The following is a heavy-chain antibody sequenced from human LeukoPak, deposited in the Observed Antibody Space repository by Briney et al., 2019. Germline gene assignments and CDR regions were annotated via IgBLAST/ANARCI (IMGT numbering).Heavy chain of an antibody. CDR2: ISWNSGTI. Sequence: QPRGALRLSCAASGFTFDNYAMNWVRQVPGKGLEWISLISWNSGTIGYADSVKGRFTISRDNANNFLYLQMNSLRAEDTALYYCARAYKDRSLAGKKEFFQHWGQGTLVTVSS. J-gene: IGHJ1*01. V-gene: IGHV3-9*01. D-gene: IGHD6-19*01. CDR1: GFTFDNYA. CDR3: ARAYKDRSLAGKKEFFQH.